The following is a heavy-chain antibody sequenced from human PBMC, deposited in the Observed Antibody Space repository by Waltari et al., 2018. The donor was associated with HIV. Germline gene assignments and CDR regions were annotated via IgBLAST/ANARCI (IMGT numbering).Heavy chain of an antibody. Sequence: DVQLVESGGGLVQPGGYLRLPCGAAGFIFDSYWMFWVRQAPGEGLVWVARIKTDGTITTYADSVKGRFVISRDNAKNTLFLQMNSLRVEDTAVYYCTRTLQDLYFFDEWGQGTLVTVSS. V-gene: IGHV3-74*01. CDR1: GFIFDSYW. CDR3: TRTLQDLYFFDE. CDR2: IKTDGTIT. D-gene: IGHD1-1*01. J-gene: IGHJ4*02.